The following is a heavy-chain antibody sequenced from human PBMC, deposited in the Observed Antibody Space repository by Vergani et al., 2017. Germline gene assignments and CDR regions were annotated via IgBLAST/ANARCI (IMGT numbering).Heavy chain of an antibody. Sequence: EVQLVESGGGLVQPGRSLRLSCAASGFTFSSYSMNWVRQAPGKGLEWVSSISSSSSYIYYADSVKGRFTISRDNAKNSLYLQMNSLRAEDTAVYYCARFGAWDSSGYPYYYYYYYMDVWGKGTTVTVSS. J-gene: IGHJ6*03. D-gene: IGHD3-22*01. CDR1: GFTFSSYS. CDR2: ISSSSSYI. V-gene: IGHV3-21*01. CDR3: ARFGAWDSSGYPYYYYYYYMDV.